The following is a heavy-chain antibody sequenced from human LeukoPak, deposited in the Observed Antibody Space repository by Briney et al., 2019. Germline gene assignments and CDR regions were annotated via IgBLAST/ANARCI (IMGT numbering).Heavy chain of an antibody. Sequence: GGSLRLSCAASGFTFSSHSMNWVRQAPGKGLEWVGFIRSKAYGGTTEYAASVKGRFTISRDDSKSIAYLQMNSLKTEDTAVYYCTRPYYYDSSGYSTHLDYWGQGTLVTVSS. CDR2: IRSKAYGGTT. J-gene: IGHJ4*02. CDR1: GFTFSSHS. D-gene: IGHD3-22*01. V-gene: IGHV3-49*04. CDR3: TRPYYYDSSGYSTHLDY.